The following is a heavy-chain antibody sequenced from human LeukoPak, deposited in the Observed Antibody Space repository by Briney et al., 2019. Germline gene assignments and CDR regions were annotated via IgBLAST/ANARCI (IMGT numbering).Heavy chain of an antibody. CDR2: ISTSAGTK. CDR1: GFTFSDYY. J-gene: IGHJ5*02. D-gene: IGHD3-16*01. CDR3: ARGGSNRFDH. Sequence: GGSLRLSCAASGFTFSDYYMSWLRQAPGKGLEWVSYISTSAGTKDYADSVKGRFTISRDNAKNSLYLQMNGLRAEDTAVYYCARGGSNRFDHWGQGTLVTVPS. V-gene: IGHV3-11*04.